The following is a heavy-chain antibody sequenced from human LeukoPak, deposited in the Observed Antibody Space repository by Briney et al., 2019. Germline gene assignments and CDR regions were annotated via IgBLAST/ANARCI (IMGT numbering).Heavy chain of an antibody. D-gene: IGHD6-13*01. V-gene: IGHV3-48*01. Sequence: GGSLRLSCAASGFSFSRYSMSWVRQAPGKGLEWVSYISSSSATIYYADSVKGRFTISRDNAKNSLYLQMSSLRAEDTAVYYCASGAAVGTGQFDYWGQGTLVSVSS. CDR1: GFSFSRYS. CDR2: ISSSSATI. J-gene: IGHJ4*02. CDR3: ASGAAVGTGQFDY.